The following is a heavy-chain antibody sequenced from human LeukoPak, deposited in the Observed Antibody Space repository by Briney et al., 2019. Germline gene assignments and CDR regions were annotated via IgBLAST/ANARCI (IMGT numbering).Heavy chain of an antibody. Sequence: GASVKVSCKASGFTFTSSAMQWVRQARGQRLEWIGWIVVGSGNTNYAQKFQERVTITRDMSTSTAYMELSSLRPEDTAVYYCAAGIYYDSSGYYSAFDYWGQGTLVTVSS. CDR3: AAGIYYDSSGYYSAFDY. CDR2: IVVGSGNT. V-gene: IGHV1-58*02. J-gene: IGHJ4*02. D-gene: IGHD3-22*01. CDR1: GFTFTSSA.